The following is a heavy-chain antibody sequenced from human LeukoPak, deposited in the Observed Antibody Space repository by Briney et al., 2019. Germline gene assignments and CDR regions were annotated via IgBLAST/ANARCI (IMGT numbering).Heavy chain of an antibody. CDR1: GFTFSSYA. CDR2: INQDGSIK. V-gene: IGHV3-7*04. J-gene: IGHJ4*02. CDR3: ARDCCASGSLDY. Sequence: PGGSLRLSCAASGFTFSSYAMHWVRQAPGNGLEWAANINQDGSIKFFMDSVKGRFAISRDNARNSLSLQMNSLGVEDTAVYYCARDCCASGSLDYWGQGILVTVSS. D-gene: IGHD3-10*01.